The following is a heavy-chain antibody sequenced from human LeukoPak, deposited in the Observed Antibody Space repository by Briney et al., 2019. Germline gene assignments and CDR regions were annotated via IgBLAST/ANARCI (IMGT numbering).Heavy chain of an antibody. CDR1: GFSFSTYG. CDR2: IRYDGGSK. D-gene: IGHD6-13*01. CDR3: AKASKQQLVLLQH. Sequence: PGGSLRLSCAASGFSFSTYGMHWVRQAPGKGLEWVAFIRYDGGSKYYAGSVKGRFTISRDNSKNTLYLQMNSLRAEDTAVYYCAKASKQQLVLLQHWGQGTLVTVSS. V-gene: IGHV3-30*02. J-gene: IGHJ1*01.